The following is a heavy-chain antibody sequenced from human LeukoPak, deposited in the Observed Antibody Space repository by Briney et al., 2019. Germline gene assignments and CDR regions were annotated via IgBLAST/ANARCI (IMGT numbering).Heavy chain of an antibody. V-gene: IGHV3-7*01. CDR3: AKGLASDGWLGHDH. CDR2: IHPEGNEK. J-gene: IGHJ4*02. D-gene: IGHD5-12*01. CDR1: GFSFTNFW. Sequence: GGSLRLSCAVSGFSFTNFWMSWVRQAPGRGLEWVANIHPEGNEKYHVESVKGRFTISRDNTKNLLFLQMNGLRVEDTAVYYCAKGLASDGWLGHDHWGQGTLVTVSS.